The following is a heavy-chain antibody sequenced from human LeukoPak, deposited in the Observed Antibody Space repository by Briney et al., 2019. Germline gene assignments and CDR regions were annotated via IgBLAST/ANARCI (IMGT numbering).Heavy chain of an antibody. CDR1: GGSISSGSYY. V-gene: IGHV4-61*02. Sequence: SQTLSLTCTVSGGSISSGSYYWSWIRQPAGKGLEWIGRIYTSGSTNYNPSLKSRVTISVDTSKNQFSLKLSSVTAADTAVYYCARERFLARYYCYMDVWGKGTTVTVSS. J-gene: IGHJ6*03. CDR2: IYTSGST. CDR3: ARERFLARYYCYMDV. D-gene: IGHD3-3*01.